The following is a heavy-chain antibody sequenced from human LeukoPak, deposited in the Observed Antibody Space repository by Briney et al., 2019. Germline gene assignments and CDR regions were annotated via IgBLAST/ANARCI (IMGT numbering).Heavy chain of an antibody. Sequence: GGSLRLSCAASGFTFSSYWMTWVRQAPGKGREWVANIKQDGSEKYYVDSVKGRITISRDNAKNSLYLQMNSLRGEDTAVYYCARDSSPYDSSAYWDAFDIWGQGTMVTVSS. J-gene: IGHJ3*02. CDR1: GFTFSSYW. V-gene: IGHV3-7*01. CDR2: IKQDGSEK. D-gene: IGHD3-22*01. CDR3: ARDSSPYDSSAYWDAFDI.